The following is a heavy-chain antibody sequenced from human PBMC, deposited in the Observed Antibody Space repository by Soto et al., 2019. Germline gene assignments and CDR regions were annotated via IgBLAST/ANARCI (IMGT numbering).Heavy chain of an antibody. Sequence: EVQLVESGGGLIQPGGSLRLSCAASGFTVSSNYMSWVRQAPGKGLEWVSVIYSGGSTYYADSVKGRFTISRDNSKNTLYLKMNSLRAEDTAVYYCAKIVGATTHYYYGMDVWGQGTTVTVSS. J-gene: IGHJ6*02. CDR1: GFTVSSNY. CDR2: IYSGGST. CDR3: AKIVGATTHYYYGMDV. D-gene: IGHD1-26*01. V-gene: IGHV3-53*01.